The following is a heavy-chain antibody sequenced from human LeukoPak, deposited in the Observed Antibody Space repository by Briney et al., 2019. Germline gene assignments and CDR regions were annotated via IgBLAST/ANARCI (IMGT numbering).Heavy chain of an antibody. D-gene: IGHD1/OR15-1a*01. V-gene: IGHV3-7*01. J-gene: IGHJ4*02. Sequence: PGGSLRLSCAASGFTFSTYWMSWVRQAPGKGLGWVAIIKQDGSEEYYVDSVKGRFTISRDNAKNSLYLQMNSLRAEDTAVYYCARGGNMPDYWGQGALVTVSS. CDR2: IKQDGSEE. CDR1: GFTFSTYW. CDR3: ARGGNMPDY.